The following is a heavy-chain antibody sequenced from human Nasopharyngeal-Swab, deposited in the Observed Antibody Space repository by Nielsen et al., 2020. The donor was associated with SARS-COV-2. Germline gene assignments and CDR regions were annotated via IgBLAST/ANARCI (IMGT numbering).Heavy chain of an antibody. J-gene: IGHJ4*02. CDR3: ARGNGSPTYFEY. CDR2: VSYDRADK. CDR1: GFTFSAHG. Sequence: GGSLRLSCAASGFTFSAHGMHWVRQAPGKGLEWVAFVSYDRADKYYADSVKGRFTISRDNSRNTVYLQINSLGAEDTAAYFCARGNGSPTYFEYWGQGTLVTVSS. V-gene: IGHV3-30*03. D-gene: IGHD1-26*01.